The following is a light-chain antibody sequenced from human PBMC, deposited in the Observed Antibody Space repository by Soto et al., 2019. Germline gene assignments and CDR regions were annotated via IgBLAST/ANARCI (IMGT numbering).Light chain of an antibody. CDR1: SSNIGAGYD. V-gene: IGLV1-40*01. CDR3: QSYDNSLSVHVV. CDR2: VNS. Sequence: QSVLTQPPSVSGAPGQRVTISCTGTSSNIGAGYDVHWYQQVPGTSPKLLIFVNSNRPSGVPDRFSGSKSGTSASLAITGLQAEDEADYCCQSYDNSLSVHVVFGGGTKVTVL. J-gene: IGLJ2*01.